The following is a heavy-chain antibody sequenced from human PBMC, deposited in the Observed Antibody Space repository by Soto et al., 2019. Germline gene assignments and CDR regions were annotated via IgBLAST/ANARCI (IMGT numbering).Heavy chain of an antibody. J-gene: IGHJ1*01. Sequence: GGSLRVSCAASGFNFISYGRHWVRKTPGKGLEWVAVISYDGSNKYYADSVKGRFTISRDNSKNTLYLQMNSLRAEDTAVYYCAKDGAVTNYYDSSGYFQHWGQGTLVTVSS. CDR1: GFNFISYG. CDR2: ISYDGSNK. V-gene: IGHV3-30*18. CDR3: AKDGAVTNYYDSSGYFQH. D-gene: IGHD3-22*01.